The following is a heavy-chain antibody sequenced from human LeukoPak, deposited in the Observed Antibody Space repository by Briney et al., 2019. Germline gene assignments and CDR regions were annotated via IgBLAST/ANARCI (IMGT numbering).Heavy chain of an antibody. J-gene: IGHJ6*02. Sequence: SEALSLTCTVSGVSITSRNYYWGWIRQPPGKGLEWIGNFDDSARTYYNPSLQSRVTISVDTSQNQFSLTLSSVTAADTAVYYCARAHSIASYYYGVDVWGQGTTVTVSS. D-gene: IGHD6-13*01. CDR1: GVSITSRNYY. V-gene: IGHV4-39*07. CDR2: FDDSART. CDR3: ARAHSIASYYYGVDV.